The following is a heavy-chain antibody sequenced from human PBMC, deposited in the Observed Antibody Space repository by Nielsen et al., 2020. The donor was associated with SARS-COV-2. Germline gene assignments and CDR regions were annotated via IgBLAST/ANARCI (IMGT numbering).Heavy chain of an antibody. CDR3: VKEYNSGWPEAFDI. CDR1: GFTFGNFA. D-gene: IGHD6-19*01. Sequence: GESLKISCSASGFTFGNFAMHWVRQTPEKRLEYVSGISRNGDIKYSPDSVKGRFSISRDNSKNTLDLQMSNLRVEDTAVYYCVKEYNSGWPEAFDIWGQGTMVTVSS. J-gene: IGHJ3*02. CDR2: ISRNGDIK. V-gene: IGHV3-64D*06.